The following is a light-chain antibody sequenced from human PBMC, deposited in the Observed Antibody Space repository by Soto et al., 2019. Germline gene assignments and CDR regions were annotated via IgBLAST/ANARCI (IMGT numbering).Light chain of an antibody. J-gene: IGKJ1*01. CDR3: QKYNRAPWT. CDR2: GAS. Sequence: DIVMTQSPATLSVAPGERVTFSCRASQGVSRKLAWYQHKPGQAPRLLISGASTGATGIPARFSGSGSGTEFTLTISSLQPEDVATYYCQKYNRAPWTFGQGTKVDI. V-gene: IGKV3-15*01. CDR1: QGVSRK.